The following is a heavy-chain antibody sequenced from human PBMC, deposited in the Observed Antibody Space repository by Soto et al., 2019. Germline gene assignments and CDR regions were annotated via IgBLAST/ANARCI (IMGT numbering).Heavy chain of an antibody. J-gene: IGHJ6*02. Sequence: QVHLVEAGGGVVQPGRSLRLSCVASGFTFSSYGMHWVRQAPGKGLEWVAIIWYDGSNKYYADSVKGRFTISRDDSRNTLSLQMDSLRAEDTAVYYCARDIYSTSSYYYYSMDVWGQGTTVTVSS. CDR2: IWYDGSNK. CDR1: GFTFSSYG. V-gene: IGHV3-33*01. D-gene: IGHD6-6*01. CDR3: ARDIYSTSSYYYYSMDV.